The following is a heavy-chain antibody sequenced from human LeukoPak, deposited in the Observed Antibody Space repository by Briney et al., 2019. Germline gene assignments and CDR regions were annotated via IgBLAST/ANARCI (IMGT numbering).Heavy chain of an antibody. J-gene: IGHJ4*02. CDR3: ARDRGGETGAYFDY. CDR1: GGSISSSSYY. D-gene: IGHD7-27*01. V-gene: IGHV4-39*07. CDR2: IYYSGST. Sequence: PSETLSLTCTVSGGSISSSSYYWGWIRQPPGKGLEWIGSIYYSGSTYYNPSLKSRVTISVDTSKNQFSLKLSSVTAADTAVYYCARDRGGETGAYFDYWGQGTLVTVSS.